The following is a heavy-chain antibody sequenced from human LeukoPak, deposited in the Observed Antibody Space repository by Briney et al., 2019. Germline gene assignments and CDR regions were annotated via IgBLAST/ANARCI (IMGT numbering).Heavy chain of an antibody. D-gene: IGHD3-3*01. Sequence: SETLSLTCTVSGGSISSYYWSWIRQPPGKGLEWIGYIYYSGSTNYNPSLKSRVTISVDTSKNQFSLKLSSVTAADTAVYYCARLLRDHDFWSGLYFDYWGQGTLVTVSS. V-gene: IGHV4-59*01. CDR2: IYYSGST. CDR3: ARLLRDHDFWSGLYFDY. J-gene: IGHJ4*02. CDR1: GGSISSYY.